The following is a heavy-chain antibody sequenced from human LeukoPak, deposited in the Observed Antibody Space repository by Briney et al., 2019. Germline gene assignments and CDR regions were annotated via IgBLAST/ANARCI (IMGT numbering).Heavy chain of an antibody. CDR3: SRCLGGFGDYNFLSGSDY. CDR2: ISSSSSYI. V-gene: IGHV3-21*01. CDR1: GFTYSSFS. D-gene: IGHD3-3*01. Sequence: GGSLRLSCAASGFTYSSFSMDWVRQAPGKGLEWVSSISSSSSYIYYADSVKGRFTVSRDNARRSLYLQINSLRAEDTAVYYCSRCLGGFGDYNFLSGSDYWGQGALVTVSS. J-gene: IGHJ4*02.